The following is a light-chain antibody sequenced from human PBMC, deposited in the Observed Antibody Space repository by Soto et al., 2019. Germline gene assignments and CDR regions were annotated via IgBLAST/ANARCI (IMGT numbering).Light chain of an antibody. J-gene: IGKJ3*01. CDR3: QQYGV. CDR1: QDIRKK. Sequence: DIQMTQSPSSLSASVGDRVTITCQASQDIRKKLNWYQQKPGKAPKLLIYDASNLETGVPSRFSGGGSGTDFTFTISSLQPEDFATYYCQQYGVFGPGTKVHIK. CDR2: DAS. V-gene: IGKV1-33*01.